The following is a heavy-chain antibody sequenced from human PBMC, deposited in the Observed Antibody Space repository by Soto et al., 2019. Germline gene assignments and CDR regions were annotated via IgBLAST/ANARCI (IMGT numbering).Heavy chain of an antibody. D-gene: IGHD4-17*01. Sequence: LRLSCAASGFTFSSYGMHWVRQAPGKGLEWVAVISYGGSNKYYADSVKGRFTISRDNSKNTLYLQMNSLRAEDTAVYYCAKVPYGEDYYYYGMDVWGQGTTVTVSS. J-gene: IGHJ6*02. CDR2: ISYGGSNK. CDR1: GFTFSSYG. CDR3: AKVPYGEDYYYYGMDV. V-gene: IGHV3-30*18.